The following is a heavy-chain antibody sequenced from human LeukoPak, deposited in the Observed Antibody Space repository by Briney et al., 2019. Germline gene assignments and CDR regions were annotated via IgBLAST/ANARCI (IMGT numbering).Heavy chain of an antibody. J-gene: IGHJ4*02. Sequence: ASVKVSCKASGYTFTGYYMHWVRQAPGQGLEWMGWINPNSGGTNYAQKFQGRVTMTRDTSISTAYMELSRLRADDTAVYYCARDDTTSGYYEFGYWGQGTLVTVSS. CDR1: GYTFTGYY. CDR3: ARDDTTSGYYEFGY. V-gene: IGHV1-2*02. CDR2: INPNSGGT. D-gene: IGHD5-12*01.